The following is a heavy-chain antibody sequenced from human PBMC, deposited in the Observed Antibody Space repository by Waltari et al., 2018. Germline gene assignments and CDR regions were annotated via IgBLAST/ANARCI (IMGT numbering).Heavy chain of an antibody. D-gene: IGHD3-22*01. CDR3: ASDHYYDSSYHFDY. J-gene: IGHJ4*02. Sequence: QVQLQQWGAGLLKPSETLSLTCAVYGGSFSGYYWSWIRQPPGKGLEWIGEINHSGSTTYNPSLKCGVTISVDTSKNQFSLKLSVVTAADTAVYYCASDHYYDSSYHFDYWGQGTLVTVSS. V-gene: IGHV4-34*01. CDR2: INHSGST. CDR1: GGSFSGYY.